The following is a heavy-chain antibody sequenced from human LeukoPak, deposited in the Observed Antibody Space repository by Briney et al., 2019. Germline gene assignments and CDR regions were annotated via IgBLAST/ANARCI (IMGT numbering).Heavy chain of an antibody. D-gene: IGHD1-14*01. Sequence: ASVKVSCKVSGYTLTELSMHWVRQAPGKGLEWMGGFDPEDGETIYAQKFQGRVTITADESTSTAYMELSSLRSEDTAVYYCARDSSEFRSLILHWGQGTLVTVSS. V-gene: IGHV1-24*01. J-gene: IGHJ1*01. CDR1: GYTLTELS. CDR3: ARDSSEFRSLILH. CDR2: FDPEDGET.